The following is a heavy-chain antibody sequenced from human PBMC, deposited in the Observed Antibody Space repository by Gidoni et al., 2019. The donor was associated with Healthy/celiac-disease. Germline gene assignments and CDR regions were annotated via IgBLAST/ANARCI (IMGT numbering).Heavy chain of an antibody. D-gene: IGHD3-10*01. J-gene: IGHJ5*02. CDR3: APLTLVGNNWFDP. CDR2: INHNSGGT. CDR1: GCTFTGYY. V-gene: IGHV1-2*02. Sequence: QVQLVQSGSEVKKPGASVKFSCKASGCTFTGYYMHWVRQAPGQGLELMGWINHNSGGTNYAQKFKGRVTMTRDTSISTAYMELSRLRSDDTAVYYCAPLTLVGNNWFDPWGQGTLVTVSS.